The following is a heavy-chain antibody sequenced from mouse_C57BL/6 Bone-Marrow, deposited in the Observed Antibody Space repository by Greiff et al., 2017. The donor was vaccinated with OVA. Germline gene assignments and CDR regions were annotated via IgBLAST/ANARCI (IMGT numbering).Heavy chain of an antibody. J-gene: IGHJ2*01. CDR2: IYPGDGDT. D-gene: IGHD2-3*01. Sequence: VQLQESGPELVKPGASVKISCKASGYAFSSSWMNWVKQRPGKGLEWIGRIYPGDGDTNYNGKFKGKATLTADKSSSTAYMQLSSLTSKDSAVYFCARHDDGYYASYFDYWGQGTTLTVSS. V-gene: IGHV1-82*01. CDR1: GYAFSSSW. CDR3: ARHDDGYYASYFDY.